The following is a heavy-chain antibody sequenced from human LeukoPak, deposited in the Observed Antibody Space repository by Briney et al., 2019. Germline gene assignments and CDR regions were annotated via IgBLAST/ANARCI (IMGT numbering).Heavy chain of an antibody. J-gene: IGHJ4*02. D-gene: IGHD3-22*01. CDR1: GGTFSSYA. V-gene: IGHV1-69*04. CDR3: ARYYYDSSGFSQTFFDY. Sequence: ASVKVSCKASGGTFSSYAISWVRQAPGQGLEWMGRIIPIFGIANYAQKFQGRVTITADKSTNTAYVEVSSLRSEDTAVYYCARYYYDSSGFSQTFFDYWGQGTLVTVSS. CDR2: IIPIFGIA.